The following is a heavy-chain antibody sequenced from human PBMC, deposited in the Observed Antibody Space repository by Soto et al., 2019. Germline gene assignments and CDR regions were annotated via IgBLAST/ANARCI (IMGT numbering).Heavy chain of an antibody. Sequence: GGSLRLSCAASGFTFSSYSMNWVRQAPGKGLEWVSYISSSSSTIYYADSVKGRFTISRDNAKNSLYLQMNSLRAEDTAVYYCARDERLSQFGVITFGGVIVRPTYFDYWGQGTLVTVSS. J-gene: IGHJ4*02. CDR1: GFTFSSYS. V-gene: IGHV3-48*01. D-gene: IGHD3-16*02. CDR3: ARDERLSQFGVITFGGVIVRPTYFDY. CDR2: ISSSSSTI.